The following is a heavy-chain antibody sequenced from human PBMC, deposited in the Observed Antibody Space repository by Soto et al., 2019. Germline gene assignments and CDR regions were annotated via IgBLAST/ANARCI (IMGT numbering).Heavy chain of an antibody. CDR1: GYTFSTYA. Sequence: QVQLVQSGAEERKPGASVKVSCKAPGYTFSTYAMHWVRRAPGQSLEWMGWFNGGNGNIKYSQKFEGRVTITTDTAASTAYMELNMLRSEDTAVYYCARGNVRGGCLDYWGQGTLVSVSS. CDR3: ARGNVRGGCLDY. D-gene: IGHD3-10*01. CDR2: FNGGNGNI. J-gene: IGHJ4*02. V-gene: IGHV1-3*05.